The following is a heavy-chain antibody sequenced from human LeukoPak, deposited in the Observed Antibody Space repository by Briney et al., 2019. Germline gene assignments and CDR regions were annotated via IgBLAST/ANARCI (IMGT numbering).Heavy chain of an antibody. CDR1: GGSISSSSYY. V-gene: IGHV4-39*07. CDR2: IYYSGST. CDR3: AREADYGDYVGTSYFDY. D-gene: IGHD4-17*01. Sequence: SETLSLTCTVSGGSISSSSYYWGWIRQPPGKGLEWIGSIYYSGSTYYNPSLKSRVTISVDTSKNQFSLKLSSVTAADTAVYYCAREADYGDYVGTSYFDYWGQGTLVTVSS. J-gene: IGHJ4*02.